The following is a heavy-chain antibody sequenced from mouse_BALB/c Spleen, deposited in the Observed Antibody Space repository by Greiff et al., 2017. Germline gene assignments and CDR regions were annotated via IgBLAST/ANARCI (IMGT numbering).Heavy chain of an antibody. Sequence: VQLQQSGAELAKPGASVKMSCKASGYTFTSYWMHWVKQRPGQGLEWIGYINPSTGYTEYNQKFKDKATLTADKSSSTAYMQLSSLTSEDSAVYYCATNWDGAYWGQGTLVTVSA. CDR2: INPSTGYT. CDR1: GYTFTSYW. CDR3: ATNWDGAY. D-gene: IGHD4-1*01. J-gene: IGHJ3*01. V-gene: IGHV1-7*01.